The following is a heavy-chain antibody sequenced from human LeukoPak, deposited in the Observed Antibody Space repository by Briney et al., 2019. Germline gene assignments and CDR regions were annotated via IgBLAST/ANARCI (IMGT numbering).Heavy chain of an antibody. CDR1: GGSFSGYY. CDR3: ARGQDPRVFDY. V-gene: IGHV4-34*01. CDR2: INHSGST. J-gene: IGHJ4*02. D-gene: IGHD5-24*01. Sequence: PSETLSLTCVVYGGSFSGYYWSWIRQPPGKGLEWIGEINHSGSTNYNPSLKSRVTISVDTSKNQFSLKLSSVTAADTAVYYCARGQDPRVFDYWGQGTLVTVSS.